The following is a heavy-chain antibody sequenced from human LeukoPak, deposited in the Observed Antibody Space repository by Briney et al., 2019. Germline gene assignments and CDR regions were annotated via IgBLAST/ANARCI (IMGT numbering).Heavy chain of an antibody. Sequence: GGSLRLSCAASGFTFSSYSMNWVRQAPGKGLEWVGRSRNKTRSYTTEYAASVKGRFTISRDDSKNSLYLHMNSLKTEDTAVYYCARSASAVTTSYGMAVWGQGTTVTVSS. D-gene: IGHD4-17*01. J-gene: IGHJ6*02. V-gene: IGHV3-72*01. CDR1: GFTFSSYS. CDR2: SRNKTRSYTT. CDR3: ARSASAVTTSYGMAV.